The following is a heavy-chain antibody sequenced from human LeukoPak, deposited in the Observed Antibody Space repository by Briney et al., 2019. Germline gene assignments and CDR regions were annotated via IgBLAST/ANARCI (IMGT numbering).Heavy chain of an antibody. V-gene: IGHV4-59*05. D-gene: IGHD1-1*01. CDR2: IYYSGST. CDR3: ARLQTTRTTDY. Sequence: SETLSLTCTVSGGSISSYYWSWIRQPPGKGLEWIGSIYYSGSTYYNPSLKSRVTISVDTSKNQFSLKLSSVTAADTAVYYCARLQTTRTTDYWGQGTLVTVSS. CDR1: GGSISSYY. J-gene: IGHJ4*02.